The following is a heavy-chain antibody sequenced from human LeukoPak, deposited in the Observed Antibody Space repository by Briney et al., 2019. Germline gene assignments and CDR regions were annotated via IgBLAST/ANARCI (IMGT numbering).Heavy chain of an antibody. J-gene: IGHJ4*02. V-gene: IGHV4-31*03. Sequence: SSQTLSLTCTVSGGSISSGGYYWSWIRQHPGKGLEWIGYIYYSGSTYYNPSLKSRVTISVDTSKNQFSLKLSSVTAADTAVYYCARPASYDFWSGYTYYFDYWGQGTLVTVSS. D-gene: IGHD3-3*01. CDR1: GGSISSGGYY. CDR3: ARPASYDFWSGYTYYFDY. CDR2: IYYSGST.